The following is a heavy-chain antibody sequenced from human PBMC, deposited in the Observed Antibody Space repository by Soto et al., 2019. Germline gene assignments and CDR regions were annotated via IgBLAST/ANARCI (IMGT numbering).Heavy chain of an antibody. CDR1: GGTFSSYT. V-gene: IGHV1-69*02. Sequence: QVQLVQSGAEVKKPGSSVKVSCKASGGTFSSYTISWVRQSPGQGLEWRGRIIRIRGIANYAQKFQGRVTITADKSTSTAYMELSSLRSEDTAVYYCAGGSGWYQEAPFDYWGQGTLVTVSS. CDR2: IIRIRGIA. J-gene: IGHJ4*02. CDR3: AGGSGWYQEAPFDY. D-gene: IGHD6-19*01.